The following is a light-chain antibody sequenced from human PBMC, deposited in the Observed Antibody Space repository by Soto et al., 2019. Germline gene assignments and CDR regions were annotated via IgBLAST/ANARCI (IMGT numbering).Light chain of an antibody. CDR3: QQYHGFPGT. CDR1: QSINSW. CDR2: KAS. V-gene: IGKV1-5*03. Sequence: DIQMTQSPSTLSASIGDRVTITCRASQSINSWLAWHQQKPGKAPKLLIYKASYLEGGVPSRFSGSASGTEFTLTISSLQPDDFATYYCQQYHGFPGTFGQGTRVEIK. J-gene: IGKJ1*01.